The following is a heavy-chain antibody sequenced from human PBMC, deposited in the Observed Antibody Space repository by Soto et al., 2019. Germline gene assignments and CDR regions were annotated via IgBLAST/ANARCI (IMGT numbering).Heavy chain of an antibody. CDR1: GGSISSGGYY. CDR2: IYYSGST. Sequence: QVQLQESGPGLVKPSQTLSLTCTVSGGSISSGGYYWSWIRQHPGKGLEWIGYIYYSGSTYYKPSLKRMVTISVDTYKNPFALKLRSVTAADKAGYYCARSVCPWGRGTLFTVSS. J-gene: IGHJ5*02. V-gene: IGHV4-31*01. CDR3: ARSVCP.